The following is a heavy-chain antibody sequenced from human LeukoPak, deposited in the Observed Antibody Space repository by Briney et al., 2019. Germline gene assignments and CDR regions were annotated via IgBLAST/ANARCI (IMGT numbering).Heavy chain of an antibody. V-gene: IGHV4-39*01. CDR3: ARMVYDTSGYYPSFDY. CDR1: GASLSTSPYY. CDR2: IYYTGST. J-gene: IGHJ4*02. Sequence: PSETLSLTCSVSGASLSTSPYYWGWIRQPPGKGLEWIGNIYYTGSTYYNVSLNSRVTISIDTSKNLFSLRLNSMTAADTAVYYCARMVYDTSGYYPSFDYWGQGTLVTVSS. D-gene: IGHD3-22*01.